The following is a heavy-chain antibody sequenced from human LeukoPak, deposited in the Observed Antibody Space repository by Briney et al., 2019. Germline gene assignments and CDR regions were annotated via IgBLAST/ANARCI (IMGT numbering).Heavy chain of an antibody. CDR1: GFTFSSYA. J-gene: IGHJ4*02. CDR3: AKVWRDPRIYYDFWSGPVDY. Sequence: GGSLRLSCAASGFTFSSYAMSWVRQAPGKGLEWVSAISGSGGSTYYADSVKGRFTISRDNSKNTLYLQMNSLRAEDTAVYYCAKVWRDPRIYYDFWSGPVDYWGQGTLVTVSS. V-gene: IGHV3-23*01. CDR2: ISGSGGST. D-gene: IGHD3-3*01.